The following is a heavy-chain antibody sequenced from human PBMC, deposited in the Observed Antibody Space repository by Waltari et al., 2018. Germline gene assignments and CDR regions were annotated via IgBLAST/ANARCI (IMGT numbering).Heavy chain of an antibody. D-gene: IGHD1-1*01. CDR3: GRTFLETPGWFDT. CDR1: DGFITSGDYD. CDR2: IDHTGTP. V-gene: IGHV4-30-4*08. Sequence: QVQLQESGPGLVKPSQTLSLTCTVSDGFITSGDYDWSWIRQAPGKGPEWIANIDHTGTPHYNPSLKRRLSVSIDVSKNQFSLGLTSVTAADTAVYYCGRTFLETPGWFDTWGQGTLVTVSS. J-gene: IGHJ5*02.